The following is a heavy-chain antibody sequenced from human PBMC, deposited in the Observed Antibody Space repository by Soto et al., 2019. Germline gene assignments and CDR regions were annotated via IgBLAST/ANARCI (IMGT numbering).Heavy chain of an antibody. D-gene: IGHD3-22*01. Sequence: GASVKVSCKASGYTFTSYGMRWVRQAPGQGLEWMGWISAYNGNTNYAQILQGRVSMTTDTSTKTAYMEVRSLRSDDTAVYYCARGGYYDSSGSRNYHYYGMNVWGQGTTVTVSS. J-gene: IGHJ6*02. CDR1: GYTFTSYG. V-gene: IGHV1-18*01. CDR2: ISAYNGNT. CDR3: ARGGYYDSSGSRNYHYYGMNV.